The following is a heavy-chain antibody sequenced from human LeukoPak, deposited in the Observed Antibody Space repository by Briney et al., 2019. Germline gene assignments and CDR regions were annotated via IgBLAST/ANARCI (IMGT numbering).Heavy chain of an antibody. CDR3: AREPYGSGSFDY. CDR1: GFTVSSNY. Sequence: GGSLRLSCAASGFTVSSNYMSWVRQAPGKGLEWVSVIYSGGSTYYADSVKGRFTISRDNSKNTLYLQMNSLRAEDTAVYYCAREPYGSGSFDYWGQGTLVTVSS. D-gene: IGHD3-10*01. V-gene: IGHV3-66*01. J-gene: IGHJ4*02. CDR2: IYSGGST.